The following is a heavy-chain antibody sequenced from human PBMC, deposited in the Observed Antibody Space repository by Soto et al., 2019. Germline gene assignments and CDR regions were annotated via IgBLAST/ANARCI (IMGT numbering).Heavy chain of an antibody. CDR3: ARGWDGDSTTFDNGMDV. D-gene: IGHD4-17*01. CDR2: IKQDGSEK. Sequence: GGSLRLSCVASGFTFSSYWMSWVRQAPGKGLEWVANIKQDGSEKYYVDSVKGRFTISRDNAKNSLYLQMNSLRAEDTAVYYCARGWDGDSTTFDNGMDVWGQGTTVTVSS. J-gene: IGHJ6*02. CDR1: GFTFSSYW. V-gene: IGHV3-7*03.